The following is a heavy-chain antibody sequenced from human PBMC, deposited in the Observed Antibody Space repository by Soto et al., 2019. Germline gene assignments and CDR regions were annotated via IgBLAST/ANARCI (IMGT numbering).Heavy chain of an antibody. J-gene: IGHJ4*02. V-gene: IGHV6-1*01. D-gene: IGHD6-19*01. CDR2: TYYRSKWYS. CDR1: GDSVSNNNAA. CDR3: ARDPDSSGSTAYFDY. Sequence: SQTLSLTRAISGDSVSNNNAAWNWIRQPPWRGPEWLGRTYYRSKWYSDYALSVKSRITINADTSKNQFSLQLNSVTPEDAAMYYCARDPDSSGSTAYFDYWGQGTLVTVSS.